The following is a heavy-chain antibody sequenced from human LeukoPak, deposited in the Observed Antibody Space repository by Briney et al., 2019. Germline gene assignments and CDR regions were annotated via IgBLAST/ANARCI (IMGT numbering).Heavy chain of an antibody. J-gene: IGHJ4*02. CDR3: ARDVDSSGLFDY. Sequence: HPGGSLRLSCAASGFTFSSYGMHWVRQAPGKGLEWVAVISYDGSNKYYADSVKGRFTISRDNSKNTLYLQMNSLRAEDTAVYYCARDVDSSGLFDYWGQGTLVTVSS. CDR2: ISYDGSNK. D-gene: IGHD3-22*01. V-gene: IGHV3-30*03. CDR1: GFTFSSYG.